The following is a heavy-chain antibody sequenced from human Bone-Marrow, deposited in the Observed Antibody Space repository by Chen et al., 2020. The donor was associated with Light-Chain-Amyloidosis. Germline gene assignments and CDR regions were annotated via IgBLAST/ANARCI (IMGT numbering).Heavy chain of an antibody. CDR2: IWYDGSKK. V-gene: IGHV3-33*08. CDR1: GFTFSNYG. J-gene: IGHJ5*02. CDR3: ARDRGYCSGGRCSRGWFDP. D-gene: IGHD2-15*01. Sequence: QVQVVESGGGVVQPGRSLRPSCAVSGFTFSNYGMHWVRQAPGKGLEWVAVIWYDGSKKYYADSVKGRFTISRDNSKNTLYLQMNSLRAEDTAVYYCARDRGYCSGGRCSRGWFDPWGQGTLVTVSS.